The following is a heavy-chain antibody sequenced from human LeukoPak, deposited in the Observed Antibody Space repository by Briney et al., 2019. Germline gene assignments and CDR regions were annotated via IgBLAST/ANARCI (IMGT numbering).Heavy chain of an antibody. CDR1: GFTFSSYA. Sequence: PGGSLRLSYGASGFTFSSYAMSWVRQAPGKGLEWVSAISGSGGSTYYADSVKGRFTISRDSSKNTLYLRMNSLRAEDTGVYYCAKHYYDGSGHFDYWGQGTLVTVSS. CDR3: AKHYYDGSGHFDY. J-gene: IGHJ4*02. D-gene: IGHD3-22*01. CDR2: ISGSGGST. V-gene: IGHV3-23*01.